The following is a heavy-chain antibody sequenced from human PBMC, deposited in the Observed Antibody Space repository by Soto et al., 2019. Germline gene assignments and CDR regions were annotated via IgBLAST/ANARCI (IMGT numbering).Heavy chain of an antibody. D-gene: IGHD4-4*01. V-gene: IGHV3-23*01. Sequence: GGSLRLSCAASGFTFSSYAMSWVRQAPGKGLEWVSAISGSGGSTYYADSVKGRFTISRDNSKNTLYLQMNSLRAEDTAVYYCALRYYSNYDPLVIDVWGQGSTVTGSS. CDR1: GFTFSSYA. CDR2: ISGSGGST. J-gene: IGHJ6*02. CDR3: ALRYYSNYDPLVIDV.